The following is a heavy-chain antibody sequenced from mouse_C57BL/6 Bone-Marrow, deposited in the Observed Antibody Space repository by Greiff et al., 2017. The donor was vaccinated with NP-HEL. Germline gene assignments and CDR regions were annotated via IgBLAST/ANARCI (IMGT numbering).Heavy chain of an antibody. V-gene: IGHV14-4*01. J-gene: IGHJ4*01. D-gene: IGHD1-1*01. Sequence: VQLKESGAELVRPGASVKLSCTASGFNIKDDYMHWVKQRPEQGLEWIGWIDPENGDTEYASKFQGKATITADTSSNTAYLQLSSLTSEDTAVYYWTTPNYYGSSYSGMDYWGQGTSVTVSS. CDR1: GFNIKDDY. CDR2: IDPENGDT. CDR3: TTPNYYGSSYSGMDY.